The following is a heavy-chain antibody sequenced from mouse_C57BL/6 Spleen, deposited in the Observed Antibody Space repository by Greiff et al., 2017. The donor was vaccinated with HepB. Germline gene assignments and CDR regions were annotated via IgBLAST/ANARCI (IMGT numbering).Heavy chain of an antibody. Sequence: EVKLEESGGGLVQPGGSLKLSCAASGFTFSDYYMYWVRQTPEKRLEWVAYISNGGGSTYYPDTVKGRFTISRDNAKNTLYLQMSRLKSEDTAMYYCARGELRAMDYWGQGTSVTVSS. D-gene: IGHD1-3*01. CDR1: GFTFSDYY. CDR3: ARGELRAMDY. V-gene: IGHV5-12*01. CDR2: ISNGGGST. J-gene: IGHJ4*01.